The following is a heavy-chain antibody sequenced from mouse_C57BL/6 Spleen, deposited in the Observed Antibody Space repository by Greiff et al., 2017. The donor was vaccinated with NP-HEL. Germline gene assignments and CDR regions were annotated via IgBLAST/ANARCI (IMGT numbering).Heavy chain of an antibody. V-gene: IGHV5-16*01. J-gene: IGHJ4*01. CDR2: INYDGSST. D-gene: IGHD2-4*01. Sequence: DVKLVESEGGLVQPGSSMKLSCTASGFTFSDYYMAWVRQVPEKGLEWVANINYDGSSTYYLDSLKSRFIISRDNAKNILYLQMSSLKSEDTATYYCAVIYYDYDGYAMDYWGQGTSVTVSS. CDR1: GFTFSDYY. CDR3: AVIYYDYDGYAMDY.